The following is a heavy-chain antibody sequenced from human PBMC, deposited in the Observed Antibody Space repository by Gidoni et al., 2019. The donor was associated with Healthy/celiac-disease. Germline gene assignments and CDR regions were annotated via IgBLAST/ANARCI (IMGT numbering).Heavy chain of an antibody. J-gene: IGHJ5*02. CDR3: ARTGGGFDP. CDR1: GGSISSYY. Sequence: QVQLQESGPGLVKPSETLSLTCTVSGGSISSYYWRWIRQPPGKGLEWIGYIYYSGSTNYNPSLKSRVTISVDTSKNQFSLKLSSVTAADTAVYYCARTGGGFDPWGQGTLVTVSS. CDR2: IYYSGST. V-gene: IGHV4-59*01.